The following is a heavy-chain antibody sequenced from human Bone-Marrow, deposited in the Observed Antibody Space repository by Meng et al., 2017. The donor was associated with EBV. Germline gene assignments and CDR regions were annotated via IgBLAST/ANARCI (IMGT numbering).Heavy chain of an antibody. CDR3: ARDQVVPAAMHY. V-gene: IGHV1-18*01. CDR1: GYSFSNYG. Sequence: QGQLVKSGAGVKKPGASVKVSCKASGYSFSNYGIGWVRQAPGQALEWMGWISAYNGNTNYAQKFQGRLTMTTDTSTSTAYMELRSLRSDDTAFYYCARDQVVPAAMHYWGQGTLVTVSS. J-gene: IGHJ4*02. D-gene: IGHD2-2*01. CDR2: ISAYNGNT.